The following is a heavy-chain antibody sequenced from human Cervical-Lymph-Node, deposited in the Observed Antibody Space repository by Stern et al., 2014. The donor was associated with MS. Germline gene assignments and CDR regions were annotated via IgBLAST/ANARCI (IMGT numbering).Heavy chain of an antibody. Sequence: QVQLQQWGAGLLKPSETLSLTCAVYGGSFLGYYWTWIRQPPGKGLEWIGEVNHSGSTRYNPSLNSRVTISVDTSNKQFSLSMSSVPAADTAVYYCARGLHYDTISPPLNFWGQGTLVTVS. D-gene: IGHD3-22*01. V-gene: IGHV4-34*01. CDR1: GGSFLGYY. CDR2: VNHSGST. J-gene: IGHJ4*02. CDR3: ARGLHYDTISPPLNF.